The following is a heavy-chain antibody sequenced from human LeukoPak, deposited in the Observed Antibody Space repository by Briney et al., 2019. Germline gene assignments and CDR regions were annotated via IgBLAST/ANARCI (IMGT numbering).Heavy chain of an antibody. V-gene: IGHV1-69*02. D-gene: IGHD2-2*01. CDR3: ARSICSSTRCYGGGEVDY. CDR1: GGTFSSYT. J-gene: IGHJ4*02. Sequence: SSVKVSCTASGGTFSSYTISWVRQAPGQGLEGMGSLIPILGIANYAQKFLGRVTTTPDKYTSTDYMELSSLRSEDTAVYYCARSICSSTRCYGGGEVDYWGQGTLVTVSS. CDR2: LIPILGIA.